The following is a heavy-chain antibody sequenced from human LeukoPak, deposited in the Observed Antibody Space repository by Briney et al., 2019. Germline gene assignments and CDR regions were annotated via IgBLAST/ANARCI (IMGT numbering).Heavy chain of an antibody. Sequence: GGSLRLSCAASGFTFSSYEMNWVRRAPGKGLEWVSYISNSGSTIYYADSVKGRFTISRDNAKNSLYLQMNSLRAEDTAVYYCARALLYGAWGQGTLVTVSS. CDR3: ARALLYGA. D-gene: IGHD4-17*01. CDR2: ISNSGSTI. V-gene: IGHV3-48*03. CDR1: GFTFSSYE. J-gene: IGHJ5*02.